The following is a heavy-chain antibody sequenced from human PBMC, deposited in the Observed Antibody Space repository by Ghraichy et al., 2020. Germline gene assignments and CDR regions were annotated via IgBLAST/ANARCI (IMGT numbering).Heavy chain of an antibody. CDR2: IWNDGSIQ. Sequence: GGSLRLSCAASGLTFSSYGMHWVRQAPGKGLEWVAVIWNDGSIQNYTDSVKGRFTISRDNSKNMLFLQMNSLRAEDTAVYYCARFGHYGSGSYDPLVDYWGQGTLVTVSS. D-gene: IGHD3-10*01. CDR3: ARFGHYGSGSYDPLVDY. J-gene: IGHJ4*02. CDR1: GLTFSSYG. V-gene: IGHV3-33*01.